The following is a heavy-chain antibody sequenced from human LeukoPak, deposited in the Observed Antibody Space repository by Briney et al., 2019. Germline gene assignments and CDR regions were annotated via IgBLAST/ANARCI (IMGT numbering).Heavy chain of an antibody. J-gene: IGHJ4*02. CDR2: IWYDGSNK. CDR3: ARDQVSIAAAGRVDY. D-gene: IGHD6-13*01. V-gene: IGHV3-33*01. CDR1: GFTFSSYG. Sequence: QPGGSLRLSCAASGFTFSSYGMHWVRQAPGKGLEWVAVIWYDGSNKYYADSVKGRFTISRDNSKNTLYLQMNSLRAEDTAVYYCARDQVSIAAAGRVDYWGQGTLVTVSS.